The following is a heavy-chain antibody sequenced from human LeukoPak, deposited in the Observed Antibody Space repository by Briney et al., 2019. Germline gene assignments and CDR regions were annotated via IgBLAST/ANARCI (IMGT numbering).Heavy chain of an antibody. CDR1: GGSISSSSYY. V-gene: IGHV4-39*01. J-gene: IGHJ6*03. CDR2: IYYSGSA. CDR3: ARLQVHYYYYMDV. D-gene: IGHD1-1*01. Sequence: WETLSLTCTVSGGSISSSSYYWGWIRQPPGKGLEWIGSIYYSGSAYYNPSLKSRVTISVDTSKKQFSLKLSSETAADTAVYHCARLQVHYYYYMDVWGKGTTVTVSS.